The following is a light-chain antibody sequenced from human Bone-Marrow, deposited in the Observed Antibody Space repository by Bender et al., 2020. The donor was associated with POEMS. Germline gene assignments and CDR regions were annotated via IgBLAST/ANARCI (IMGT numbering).Light chain of an antibody. Sequence: QSALTQPPSASGSPGQSVTISCTGTSSDVGGYNYVSWYQQHPGKAPKLMIYDVDNRPSGVSNRFSGSKSGNTASLTISGLQAEDEAEYFCSSYSSTTPYVFGTGTKVTIL. CDR3: SSYSSTTPYV. V-gene: IGLV2-14*01. CDR1: SSDVGGYNY. J-gene: IGLJ1*01. CDR2: DVD.